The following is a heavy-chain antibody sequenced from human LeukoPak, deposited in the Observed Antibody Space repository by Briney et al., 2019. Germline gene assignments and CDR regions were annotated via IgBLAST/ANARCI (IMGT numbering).Heavy chain of an antibody. CDR1: GGSFSGYY. CDR3: AGGYCSSTSCYGCCDYYYGTDV. D-gene: IGHD2-2*01. J-gene: IGHJ6*02. CDR2: INHSGST. V-gene: IGHV4-34*01. Sequence: PSETLSLTCAVYGGSFSGYYWSWIRQPPGKGLEWIGEINHSGSTNYNPSLKSRVTISVDTSKNQFSLKLSSVTAADTAVYYCAGGYCSSTSCYGCCDYYYGTDVWGQGTTVTVSS.